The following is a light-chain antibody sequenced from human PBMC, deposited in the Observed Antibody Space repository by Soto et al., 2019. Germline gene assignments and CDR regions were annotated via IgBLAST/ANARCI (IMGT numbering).Light chain of an antibody. CDR1: QSVSSN. V-gene: IGKV3-15*01. J-gene: IGKJ2*01. Sequence: EIVMTQSPATLSVSPGERATLSCRASQSVSSNLAWYQQKPGPAHRLLIYGASTRATGIPARFSGSGSGTECPLISSILQSEDFAVYYWQQYNNLHPYTFGQGTKLEIK. CDR2: GAS. CDR3: QQYNNLHPYT.